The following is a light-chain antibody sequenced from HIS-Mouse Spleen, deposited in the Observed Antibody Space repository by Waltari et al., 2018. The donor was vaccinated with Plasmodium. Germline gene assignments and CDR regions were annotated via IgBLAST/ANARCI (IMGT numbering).Light chain of an antibody. CDR3: YSTDSSGNHRV. CDR2: EDS. Sequence: SYELTQPPSVSVSPGQTARITCSGDALPKKYAYWYQQKSGQAPVLGIYEDSKRPSGIPERFCGASSGTMSTLTISGAQVEDEADYDCYSTDSSGNHRVFGGGTKLTVL. V-gene: IGLV3-10*01. CDR1: ALPKKY. J-gene: IGLJ3*02.